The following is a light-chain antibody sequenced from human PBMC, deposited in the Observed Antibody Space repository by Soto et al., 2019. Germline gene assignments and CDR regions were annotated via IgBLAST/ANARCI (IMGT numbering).Light chain of an antibody. CDR3: QATYSNPFA. J-gene: IGKJ3*01. Sequence: DIQMTQSPPSLSASVGDTITITCRASQSISTYLNWYQLKPGRAPRLLIYATSSLHGGDPSRFSGSGSGTHFSLTISSLQPEDIATDVSQATYSNPFAFCPGTKVD. CDR1: QSISTY. V-gene: IGKV1-39*01. CDR2: ATS.